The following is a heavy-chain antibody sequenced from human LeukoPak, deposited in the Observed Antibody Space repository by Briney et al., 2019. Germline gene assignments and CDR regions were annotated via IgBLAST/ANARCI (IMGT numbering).Heavy chain of an antibody. CDR2: IFTSGST. J-gene: IGHJ4*02. CDR3: ARNGGDAYNTFDY. D-gene: IGHD5-24*01. Sequence: PSETLSLTCTVSGGSISSYYWSWIRQPPGKGLEWLGYIFTSGSTNYNPSLKSRVTISVDTSKNQFSLKLSSVTAADTAVYYCARNGGDAYNTFDYWGQGTLVTVSS. V-gene: IGHV4-4*09. CDR1: GGSISSYY.